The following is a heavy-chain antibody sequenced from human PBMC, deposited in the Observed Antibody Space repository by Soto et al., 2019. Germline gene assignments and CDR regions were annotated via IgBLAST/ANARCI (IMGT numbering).Heavy chain of an antibody. J-gene: IGHJ4*02. CDR3: AKDKYGDYGSSPFDY. V-gene: IGHV3-9*01. CDR1: GFTFDDYA. CDR2: ISWNSGSI. D-gene: IGHD4-17*01. Sequence: GGSLRLSCAASGFTFDDYAMHWVRQAPGKGLEWVSGISWNSGSIGYADSVKGRFTISRDNAKNSLYLQMNSLRAEDTALYYCAKDKYGDYGSSPFDYWGQGTLVTVSS.